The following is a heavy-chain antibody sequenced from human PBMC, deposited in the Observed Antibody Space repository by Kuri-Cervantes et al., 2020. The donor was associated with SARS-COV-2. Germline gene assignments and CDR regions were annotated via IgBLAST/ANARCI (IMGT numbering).Heavy chain of an antibody. Sequence: GSLRLSCAVSGYSISSGYYWGWIRQPPGKGLEWIGSIYHSGSTYYNPSLKSRVTISVDTSKNQFSLKLSSVTAADSAVYYCARRTLDTAMVRGVRAPNDAFDIWGQGTMVTVSS. J-gene: IGHJ3*02. CDR1: GYSISSGYY. CDR3: ARRTLDTAMVRGVRAPNDAFDI. V-gene: IGHV4-38-2*01. CDR2: IYHSGST. D-gene: IGHD5-18*01.